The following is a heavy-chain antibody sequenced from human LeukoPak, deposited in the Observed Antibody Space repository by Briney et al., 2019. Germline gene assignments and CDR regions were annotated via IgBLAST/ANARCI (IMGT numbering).Heavy chain of an antibody. J-gene: IGHJ4*02. V-gene: IGHV4-38-2*02. D-gene: IGHD6-19*01. Sequence: SETLSLTCTVSGYSISSGYYWGWIRPPPGKGLEWIGSIYHSGSTNYNPSLKSRVTISVDKSKNQFSLKLSSVTAADTAVYYCARGGGGSSGWTDFDYWGQGTLVTVSS. CDR1: GYSISSGYY. CDR3: ARGGGGSSGWTDFDY. CDR2: IYHSGST.